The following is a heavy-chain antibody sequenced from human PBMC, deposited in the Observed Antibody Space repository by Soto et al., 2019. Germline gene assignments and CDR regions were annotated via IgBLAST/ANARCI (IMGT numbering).Heavy chain of an antibody. J-gene: IGHJ4*02. D-gene: IGHD3-16*01. Sequence: GGSLRLSCAASGFTFSSYAMSWVRQAPGKGLAWVSGISVSGGSTYYADSVEGRFTISRDNSKNTLYLQMNSLRAEDTAVYYCASNTRYDPPDYWGQGTLVTSPQ. V-gene: IGHV3-23*01. CDR3: ASNTRYDPPDY. CDR1: GFTFSSYA. CDR2: ISVSGGST.